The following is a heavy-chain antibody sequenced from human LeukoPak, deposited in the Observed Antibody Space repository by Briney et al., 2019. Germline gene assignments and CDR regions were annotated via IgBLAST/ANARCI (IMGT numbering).Heavy chain of an antibody. D-gene: IGHD5-18*01. CDR3: ARDKAPRYTYGLGH. V-gene: IGHV1-18*01. CDR1: GYTFITYG. CDR2: ISPYDGST. J-gene: IGHJ4*02. Sequence: ASVKVSCKASGYTFITYGINWVRQAPGQGLEWMGWISPYDGSTNFAQNPQGRVTMTTDTITSTAFMELRSLRFEDTALYYCARDKAPRYTYGLGHWGQGTLVTVSS.